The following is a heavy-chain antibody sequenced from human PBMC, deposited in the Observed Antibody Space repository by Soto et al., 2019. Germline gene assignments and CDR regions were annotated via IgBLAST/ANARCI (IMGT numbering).Heavy chain of an antibody. CDR1: GGTFSSYT. V-gene: IGHV1-69*02. D-gene: IGHD2-15*01. CDR2: IIPILGIA. J-gene: IGHJ5*02. Sequence: QVQLVQSGAEVKKPGSSVKVSCKASGGTFSSYTISWVRQAPGQGLEWMGRIIPILGIANYAQKFQGRVTITADKSTSTAYMELSSLRAEDPPVYYCATSFALCSGGSCRRGNWFDPWGQGTLVTVSS. CDR3: ATSFALCSGGSCRRGNWFDP.